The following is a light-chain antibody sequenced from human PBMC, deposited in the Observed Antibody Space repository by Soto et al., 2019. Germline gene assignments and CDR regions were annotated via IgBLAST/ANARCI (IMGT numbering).Light chain of an antibody. CDR2: VTS. J-gene: IGKJ4*01. CDR1: QSIAANY. CDR3: QQYGTAPLT. Sequence: EIVLTQSPGSLSLSPGERATLSCRASQSIAANYLAWYQQKPGHAPSILIYVTSSRATGIPGRFSGSGSGTDFTLTIRRLEPEDFAVYYCQQYGTAPLTFGGGTKVEIK. V-gene: IGKV3-20*01.